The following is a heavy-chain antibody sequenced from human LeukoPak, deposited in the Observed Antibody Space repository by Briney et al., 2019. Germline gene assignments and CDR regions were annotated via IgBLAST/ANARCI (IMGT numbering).Heavy chain of an antibody. CDR1: GFTFSSYW. V-gene: IGHV3-74*01. Sequence: GGSLRLSCGASGFTFSSYWMFWVRQAPGKGLVWVSRINTDGSSTTRADSVKGRFTISRDNAKNTLYLQMNSLRAEDTAVYYCARAGYDSSGSYIATFDYWGQGTLVTVSS. J-gene: IGHJ4*02. CDR3: ARAGYDSSGSYIATFDY. CDR2: INTDGSST. D-gene: IGHD3-22*01.